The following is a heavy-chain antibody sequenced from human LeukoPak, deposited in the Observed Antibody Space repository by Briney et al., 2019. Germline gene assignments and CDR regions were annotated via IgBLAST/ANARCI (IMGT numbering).Heavy chain of an antibody. J-gene: IGHJ6*02. Sequence: SETLSLTCTVSGYSISSGYYWGWIRQPPGKGLEWIGSIYHSGSTYYNPSLKSRVTISVDTSKNQFSLKLSSVTAAGTAVYYCARDTKAAAAGYYYYYGMDVWGQGTTVTVSS. CDR1: GYSISSGYY. D-gene: IGHD6-13*01. V-gene: IGHV4-38-2*02. CDR3: ARDTKAAAAGYYYYYGMDV. CDR2: IYHSGST.